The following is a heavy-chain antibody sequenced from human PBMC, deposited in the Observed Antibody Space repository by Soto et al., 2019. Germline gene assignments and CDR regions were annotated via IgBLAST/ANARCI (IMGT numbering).Heavy chain of an antibody. J-gene: IGHJ6*02. D-gene: IGHD3-10*01. CDR3: AKDYYGSGSYASYYYYGMDV. CDR1: GYTFTSYG. Sequence: QVQLVQSGAEVKKPGASVKVSCMASGYTFTSYGISWVRQAPGQGLEWMGWISAYNGNTNYAQKLQGRVTMTTDTSTSTAYMELRSLRADDTAVYYCAKDYYGSGSYASYYYYGMDVWGQGTTVTVSS. V-gene: IGHV1-18*01. CDR2: ISAYNGNT.